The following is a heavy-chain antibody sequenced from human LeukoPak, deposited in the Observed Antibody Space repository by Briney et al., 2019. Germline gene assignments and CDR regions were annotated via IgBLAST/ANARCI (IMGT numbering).Heavy chain of an antibody. Sequence: GSLRLSCVASGFTFTNYAMSWVRQAPGKGLEWVSAITGSDGSSYYADSVKGRFAISRDNSKNTLYLQVNSLRAEDTAVYYCAKWGDYDILTGYYVPDYWGQGTLVTVSS. CDR1: GFTFTNYA. CDR3: AKWGDYDILTGYYVPDY. J-gene: IGHJ4*02. D-gene: IGHD3-9*01. V-gene: IGHV3-23*01. CDR2: ITGSDGSS.